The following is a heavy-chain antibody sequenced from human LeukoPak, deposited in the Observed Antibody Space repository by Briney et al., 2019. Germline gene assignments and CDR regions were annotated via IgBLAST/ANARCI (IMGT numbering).Heavy chain of an antibody. CDR1: VGSISSYY. CDR3: ARTGGYSGYATH. D-gene: IGHD5-12*01. J-gene: IGHJ4*02. CDR2: ILYSGTT. V-gene: IGHV4-59*08. Sequence: SETLSLTCTVSVGSISSYYWSWIRQPPGKGLEWIGYILYSGTTNSNPSLKSRVTISVDTSKNQISLKLSSVTAADMAVYYCARTGGYSGYATHWGQGTLVSVS.